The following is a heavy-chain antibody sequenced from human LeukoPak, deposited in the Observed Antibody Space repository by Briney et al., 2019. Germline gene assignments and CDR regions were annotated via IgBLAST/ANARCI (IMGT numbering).Heavy chain of an antibody. CDR2: IIPIFGTA. V-gene: IGHV1-69*05. D-gene: IGHD4-11*01. J-gene: IGHJ5*02. CDR3: ARMIHSNYERNNWFDP. CDR1: GGTFSSYA. Sequence: SVKVSCKASGGTFSSYAISWVRQAPGQGLEWMGGIIPIFGTANYAQKFQGRVTITTDESTSTAYMELSSQRSEDTAVYYCARMIHSNYERNNWFDPWGQGTLVTVSS.